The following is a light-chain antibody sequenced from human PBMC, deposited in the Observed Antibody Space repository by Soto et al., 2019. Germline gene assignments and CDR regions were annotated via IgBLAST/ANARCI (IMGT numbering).Light chain of an antibody. J-gene: IGKJ5*01. CDR3: QQYNSYST. V-gene: IGKV1-5*03. CDR1: QTISSW. CDR2: KAS. Sequence: DIQMTQSPSTLSASVGDGVTITFRASQTISSWLAWYQQKPGKAPKLLIYKASSLESGVPSRFSGSGSGTEFTLTISSLQPDDFATYYCQQYNSYSTFGQGTRLEIK.